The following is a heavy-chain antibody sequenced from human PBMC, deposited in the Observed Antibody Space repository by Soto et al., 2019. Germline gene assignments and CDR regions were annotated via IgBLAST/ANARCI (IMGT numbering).Heavy chain of an antibody. CDR3: ARRERYYGSPGWLDP. Sequence: PSETLSLTCSVSGGSISSFTYYWGWIRQPPGKGLEWNGTVYYNENTYYNPSLKSRVTITVDTAKNQFSLNLRSVTAADTAMYFCARRERYYGSPGWLDPWGPGTLVTVSS. CDR1: GGSISSFTYY. J-gene: IGHJ5*02. V-gene: IGHV4-39*01. CDR2: VYYNENT. D-gene: IGHD3-10*01.